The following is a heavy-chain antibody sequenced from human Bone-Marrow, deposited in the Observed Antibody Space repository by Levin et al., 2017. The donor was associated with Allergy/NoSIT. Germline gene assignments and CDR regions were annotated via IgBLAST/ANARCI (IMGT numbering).Heavy chain of an antibody. V-gene: IGHV3-43D*03. CDR2: VSWDGGSA. J-gene: IGHJ4*02. CDR1: GFTFDDYA. Sequence: GESLKISCVASGFTFDDYAMHWVRQAPGKGLEWVSLVSWDGGSAYYADSVKGRFSISRDNTKNSLYLHMNSLRPEDTALYYCAKAMEASSLFDSWGQGTLVTVSS. D-gene: IGHD6-6*01. CDR3: AKAMEASSLFDS.